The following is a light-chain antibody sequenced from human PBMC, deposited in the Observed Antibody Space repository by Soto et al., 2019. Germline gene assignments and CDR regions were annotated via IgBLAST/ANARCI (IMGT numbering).Light chain of an antibody. Sequence: DIQMTQSPSSLSASVGDRVTIACRASQGISNYLAWYQQKPGKVPKRLIYDASTLQSGVPSRFSGSGSGTEFTLTISSLEPEDFAFYFCQQRSHWPTFGHGTRWIS. J-gene: IGKJ1*01. CDR3: QQRSHWPT. CDR2: DAS. V-gene: IGKV1-17*01. CDR1: QGISNY.